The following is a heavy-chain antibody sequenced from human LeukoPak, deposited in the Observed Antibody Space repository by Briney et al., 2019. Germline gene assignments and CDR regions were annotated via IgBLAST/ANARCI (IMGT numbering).Heavy chain of an antibody. CDR3: ARRSPNYYDSSGYAFGI. CDR2: IYPGDSDT. V-gene: IGHV5-51*01. CDR1: GYSFTSYW. J-gene: IGHJ3*02. Sequence: GESLKISCKGSGYSFTSYWIGWVRQMPGKGLEWMGIIYPGDSDTRYSPSFQGQVTISADKSISTAYLQWSSLKASDTAMYYCARRSPNYYDSSGYAFGIWGQGTMVTVSS. D-gene: IGHD3-22*01.